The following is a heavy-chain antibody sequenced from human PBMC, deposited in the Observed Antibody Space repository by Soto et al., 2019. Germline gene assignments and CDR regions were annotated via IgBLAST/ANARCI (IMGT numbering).Heavy chain of an antibody. Sequence: GSLRLSCAASGFTFSSYAMSWVRQAPGKGLEWVSAITGSGGSTYYADSVRGRFTISRDNSKNTLYLQMSSLRAEDTAVYYCAKFTISSAFDYWGQGTLVTVSS. J-gene: IGHJ4*02. CDR2: ITGSGGST. D-gene: IGHD3-10*01. V-gene: IGHV3-23*01. CDR3: AKFTISSAFDY. CDR1: GFTFSSYA.